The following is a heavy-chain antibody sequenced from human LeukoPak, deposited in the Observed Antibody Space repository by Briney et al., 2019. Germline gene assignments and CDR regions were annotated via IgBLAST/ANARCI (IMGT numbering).Heavy chain of an antibody. CDR1: GGSISSDPHY. D-gene: IGHD6-13*01. CDR2: IYPSGST. J-gene: IGHJ4*02. Sequence: PSQTLSLTCTVSGGSISSDPHYWSWIRQPAGKGLEWIGRIYPSGSTIYSPSLKSRVTISVDTSKNQFSLKLSSVTAADTAVYYCARGSTWVHYFDYWGQGTLVTVSS. CDR3: ARGSTWVHYFDY. V-gene: IGHV4-61*02.